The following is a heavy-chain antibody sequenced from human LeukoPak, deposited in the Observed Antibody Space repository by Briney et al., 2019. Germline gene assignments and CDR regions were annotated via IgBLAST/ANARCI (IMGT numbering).Heavy chain of an antibody. CDR1: GGSISSGGYY. Sequence: SETLSLTCTVSGGSISSGGYYWSWIRQPPGKGLEWIGYIYHSGSTYYNPSLKSRVTISVDTSKNQFSLKLSSVTAADTAVYYCARGVTYYYDSSGYYGRYYFDYWGQGTLVAVSS. V-gene: IGHV4-30-2*01. CDR3: ARGVTYYYDSSGYYGRYYFDY. J-gene: IGHJ4*02. D-gene: IGHD3-22*01. CDR2: IYHSGST.